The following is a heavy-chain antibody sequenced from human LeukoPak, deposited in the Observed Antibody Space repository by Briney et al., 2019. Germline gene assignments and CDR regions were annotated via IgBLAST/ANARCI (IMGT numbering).Heavy chain of an antibody. CDR3: ARGHYSSSSFWFDP. J-gene: IGHJ5*02. Sequence: SETLSLTCTVSGGSISSLYWSWIRQPPGKGLEWIGYIHYSGSTNYIPSLKSRVTISLDTFKNQFSLKLTSVTAADTAVYYCARGHYSSSSFWFDPWGQGTLVTVSS. D-gene: IGHD6-6*01. V-gene: IGHV4-59*11. CDR2: IHYSGST. CDR1: GGSISSLY.